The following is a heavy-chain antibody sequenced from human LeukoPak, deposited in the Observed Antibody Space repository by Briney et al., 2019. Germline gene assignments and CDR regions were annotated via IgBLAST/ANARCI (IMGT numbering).Heavy chain of an antibody. V-gene: IGHV3-23*01. J-gene: IGHJ4*02. CDR3: AKDGGIVARLADY. D-gene: IGHD1-26*01. CDR1: GFTFSSSA. CDR2: ISGSGGST. Sequence: PGGSLGLSCAASGFTFSSSAMSWVRQAPGKGLEWVSAISGSGGSTYYADSVKGRFTVSRDNSKNTLYLQMNSLRAEDTAVYFCAKDGGIVARLADYWGQGTLVTVSS.